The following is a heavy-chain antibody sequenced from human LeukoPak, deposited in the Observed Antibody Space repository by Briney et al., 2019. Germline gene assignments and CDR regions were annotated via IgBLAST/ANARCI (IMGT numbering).Heavy chain of an antibody. D-gene: IGHD3-9*01. Sequence: GGSLRLSCAASGFTFSSYGMHWVRQAPGKGLEWVAVIWYDGSNKYYADSVKGRFTISRDNSKNTLYLQMNSLRAEDTAVYYCARGRATGRSGGDYWGQGTLVTVSS. J-gene: IGHJ4*02. CDR3: ARGRATGRSGGDY. V-gene: IGHV3-33*01. CDR2: IWYDGSNK. CDR1: GFTFSSYG.